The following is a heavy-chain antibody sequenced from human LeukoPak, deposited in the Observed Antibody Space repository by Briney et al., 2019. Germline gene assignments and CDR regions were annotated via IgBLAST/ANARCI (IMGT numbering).Heavy chain of an antibody. D-gene: IGHD4-23*01. Sequence: GASVKVTLKASGYNFRDQEINWVRQASGQGLEWVGWIHPNSGKKGDAQKCQGRVSMTRTTSISTTYMELTSLTCDETAVYYGARCRYGANGFFDNCGQGTQLIVSS. CDR3: ARCRYGANGFFDN. CDR2: IHPNSGKK. CDR1: GYNFRDQE. J-gene: IGHJ4*02. V-gene: IGHV1-8*01.